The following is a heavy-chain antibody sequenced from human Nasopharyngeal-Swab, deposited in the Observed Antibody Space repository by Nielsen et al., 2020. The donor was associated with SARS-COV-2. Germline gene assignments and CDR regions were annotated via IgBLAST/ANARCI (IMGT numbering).Heavy chain of an antibody. Sequence: GESLKISCAASGFTFSDYYMSWIRQAPGKGLEWVSYISSSSSYTNYADSVKGRFTISRDNAKNSLYLQMNSLRAEDTAVYYCARDRYRYCPGGVCYGPIDYWCQGTLVTVSS. CDR2: ISSSSSYT. J-gene: IGHJ4*02. CDR3: ARDRYRYCPGGVCYGPIDY. CDR1: GFTFSDYY. V-gene: IGHV3-11*06. D-gene: IGHD2-8*02.